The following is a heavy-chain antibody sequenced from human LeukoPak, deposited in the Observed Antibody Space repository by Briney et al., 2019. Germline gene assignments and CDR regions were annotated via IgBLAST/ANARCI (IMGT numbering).Heavy chain of an antibody. Sequence: PGGSLRLSCAASGFAFSDAWMSWVRQAPGKGLEWVGRIKRKTHGGTTQYAAPVKGRFTISRDDSKNTLYLQMNSLKTEDTGVYFCTTEVVVTSYFDYWGQGALVTVSS. CDR2: IKRKTHGGTT. D-gene: IGHD2-21*02. V-gene: IGHV3-15*01. CDR1: GFAFSDAW. J-gene: IGHJ4*02. CDR3: TTEVVVTSYFDY.